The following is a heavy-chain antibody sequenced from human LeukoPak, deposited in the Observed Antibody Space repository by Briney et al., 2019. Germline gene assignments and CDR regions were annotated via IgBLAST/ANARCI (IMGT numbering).Heavy chain of an antibody. CDR2: IYPRDSDT. CDR1: GYTFTTFW. Sequence: GESLKISCKASGYTFTTFWIGWVRQMPGKGLEWMGIIYPRDSDTRYSPSFQGHVTISADRSITTVFLQWGSLKASDTAMYYCARREGGGNFDYWGQGTLVTVSS. CDR3: ARREGGGNFDY. V-gene: IGHV5-51*01. J-gene: IGHJ4*02. D-gene: IGHD4-23*01.